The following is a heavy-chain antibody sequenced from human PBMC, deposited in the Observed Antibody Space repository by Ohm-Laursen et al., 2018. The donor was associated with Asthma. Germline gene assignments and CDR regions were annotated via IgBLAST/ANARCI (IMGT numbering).Heavy chain of an antibody. CDR3: ARDVMEWYLPAFDF. J-gene: IGHJ4*02. CDR1: GFTFSSYA. V-gene: IGHV3-30-3*01. Sequence: SLRLSCAASGFTFSSYAMHWVRQAPGKGLEWVAVGGSYYDGGLKYYADSVNGRFTVSRDDSKNTLYLQMNSLRLDDTAVYYCARDVMEWYLPAFDFWGQGTLVTVSS. CDR2: GGSYYDGGLK. D-gene: IGHD3-3*01.